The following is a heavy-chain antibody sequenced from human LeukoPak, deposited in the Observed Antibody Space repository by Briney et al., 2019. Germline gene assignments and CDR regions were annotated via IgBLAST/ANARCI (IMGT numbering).Heavy chain of an antibody. CDR2: MYNSGST. CDR1: GGSISSSSYY. D-gene: IGHD2-2*01. V-gene: IGHV4-39*01. Sequence: SEILSLTCTVSGGSISSSSYYWGWIRQPPGKGLEWIGSMYNSGSTYYNPSLKSRVTISVDTSKNQFSLKLSSVTAADTAVYYCARRKPDHCSSTSCYQARNWFDPWGQGTLVTVSS. J-gene: IGHJ5*02. CDR3: ARRKPDHCSSTSCYQARNWFDP.